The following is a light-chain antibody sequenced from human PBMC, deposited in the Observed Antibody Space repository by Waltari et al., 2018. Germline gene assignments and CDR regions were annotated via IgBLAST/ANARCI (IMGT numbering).Light chain of an antibody. V-gene: IGKV3-11*01. CDR2: DAS. J-gene: IGKJ4*01. Sequence: IVLTQSTATLSLSPGERATLSCRASQSVPNYLAWYQLKPGQAPRLLIYDASNRATRIPARFIGSGSGTDFTLTISNLEPEDSAVYYCQQRSKWPLTFGGGTKVEIK. CDR3: QQRSKWPLT. CDR1: QSVPNY.